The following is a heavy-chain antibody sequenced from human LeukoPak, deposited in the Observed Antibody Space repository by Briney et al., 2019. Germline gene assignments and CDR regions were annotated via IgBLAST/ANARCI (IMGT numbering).Heavy chain of an antibody. CDR1: GLTFNNYA. CDR2: ISHSGGRT. D-gene: IGHD2-15*01. Sequence: PGGSLRLSCAASGLTFNNYAMSWVRQAPGKGLEWVSTISHSGGRTYYADSLEGRFAISRDNSKNTLFLQMHSLRAEDTAVYYCAKADRVASAATLDYWGQGTLVTVSS. CDR3: AKADRVASAATLDY. J-gene: IGHJ4*02. V-gene: IGHV3-23*01.